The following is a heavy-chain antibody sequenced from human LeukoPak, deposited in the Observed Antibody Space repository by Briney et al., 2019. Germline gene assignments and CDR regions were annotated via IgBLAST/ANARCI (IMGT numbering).Heavy chain of an antibody. J-gene: IGHJ4*02. CDR2: IADDGGVK. V-gene: IGHV3-30*03. CDR1: GIAFSRHG. D-gene: IGHD3-3*01. CDR3: AREATWGEWYFDH. Sequence: GGSLRLSCVASGIAFSRHGMDWVRQAPGKGLEWVAVIADDGGVKQYADSVKGRFTVSRDNSKSTLYLQMNGQSVEDTAIYYCAREATWGEWYFDHWGQGTPVTVSS.